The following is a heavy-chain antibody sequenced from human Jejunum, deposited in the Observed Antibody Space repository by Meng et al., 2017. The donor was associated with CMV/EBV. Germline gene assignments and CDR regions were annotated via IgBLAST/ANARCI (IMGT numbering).Heavy chain of an antibody. Sequence: QEYVPGLVEPSDPLAITCSVSGGAVSDYYWILIRQYAGEVLEWIGRISGSGYSDYSPSLKSRITMSVDTSKNQFSLSLNSVTPADTALYYCVRDLIRDHSGSWFDSWGQGTLVTVSS. CDR1: GGAVSDYY. V-gene: IGHV4-4*07. CDR2: ISGSGYS. J-gene: IGHJ5*01. CDR3: VRDLIRDHSGSWFDS. D-gene: IGHD3-22*01.